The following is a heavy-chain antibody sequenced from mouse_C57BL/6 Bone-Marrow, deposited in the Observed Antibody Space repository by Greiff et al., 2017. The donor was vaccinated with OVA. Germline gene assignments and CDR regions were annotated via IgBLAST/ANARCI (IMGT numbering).Heavy chain of an antibody. CDR3: AIYYGSSSNYFDY. V-gene: IGHV1-69*01. J-gene: IGHJ2*01. CDR1: GYTFTSYW. CDR2: IDPSDSYT. Sequence: QVHVKQPGAELVMPGASVKLSCKASGYTFTSYWMHWVKQRPGQGLEWIGEIDPSDSYTNYNQKFKGKSTLTVDKSSSTAYMQLSSLTSEDSAVYYCAIYYGSSSNYFDYWGQGTTLTVSS. D-gene: IGHD1-1*01.